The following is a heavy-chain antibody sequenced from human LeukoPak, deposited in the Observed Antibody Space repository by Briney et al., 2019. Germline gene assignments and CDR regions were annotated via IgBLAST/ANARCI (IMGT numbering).Heavy chain of an antibody. D-gene: IGHD3-22*01. CDR3: ARGTYYYDSGGYYFDY. J-gene: IGHJ4*02. CDR1: GFTFSSYA. V-gene: IGHV3-30*04. CDR2: ISYDGSNK. Sequence: GGSLRLSCAASGFTFSSYAMHWVRQAPGKGLEWVAVISYDGSNKYYADSVKGRFTISRDNSKNTLYLQMNSLRAEDTAVYYCARGTYYYDSGGYYFDYWGQGTLVTVSS.